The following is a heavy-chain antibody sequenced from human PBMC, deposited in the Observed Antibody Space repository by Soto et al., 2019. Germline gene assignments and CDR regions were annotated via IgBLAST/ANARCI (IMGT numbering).Heavy chain of an antibody. D-gene: IGHD4-4*01. Sequence: GGSLRLSCAASGFTFSSYSMNWVRQAPGKGLEWVSSISSSSSYIYYADSVKGRFTISRDNAKNSLYLQMNSLRAEDTAVYYCARDASPSNSMDYYYYGLDVWCQGTTVTVSS. CDR1: GFTFSSYS. V-gene: IGHV3-21*01. CDR3: ARDASPSNSMDYYYYGLDV. CDR2: ISSSSSYI. J-gene: IGHJ6*02.